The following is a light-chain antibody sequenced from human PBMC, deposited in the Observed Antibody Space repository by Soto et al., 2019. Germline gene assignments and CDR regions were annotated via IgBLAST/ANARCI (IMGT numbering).Light chain of an antibody. Sequence: QPVLTQPPSVSEAPRQRVTITCSGSSSNIGKNVVNWYQQLPGKAPKLLIYYDDLLPSGVSDRFSGSKSGTSASLAISGLQSEDEADYYCAAWDDNLNSVVFGGGTKLTVL. CDR2: YDD. J-gene: IGLJ2*01. CDR3: AAWDDNLNSVV. V-gene: IGLV1-36*01. CDR1: SSNIGKNV.